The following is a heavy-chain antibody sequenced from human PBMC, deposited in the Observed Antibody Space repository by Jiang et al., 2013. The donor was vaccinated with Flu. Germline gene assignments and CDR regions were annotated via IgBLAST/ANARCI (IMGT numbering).Heavy chain of an antibody. Sequence: VQLVESGAEVKKPGSSVKVSCKASGSTFSSYTFSWVRQAPGQGLEWMGGIIPIYGTANYAQKFQGRVTITADESASMAYMEVTSLRSEDTAVYYCARGLLTSLGYWYYYMDVWGKGTTVTVSS. CDR2: IIPIYGTA. V-gene: IGHV1-69*01. D-gene: IGHD2-8*02. CDR1: GSTFSSYT. CDR3: ARGLLTSLGYWYYYMDV. J-gene: IGHJ6*03.